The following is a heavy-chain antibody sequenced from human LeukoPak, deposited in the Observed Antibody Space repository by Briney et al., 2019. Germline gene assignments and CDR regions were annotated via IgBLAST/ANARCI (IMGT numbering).Heavy chain of an antibody. D-gene: IGHD3-10*01. Sequence: GGSLRLSCAASGFTFSSYSMNWVRQAPGKGLEWVSYISSSSSTIYYADSVKGRFTISRDNAKNSLYLQMNSLRAEDTAVYYCARSMVRGVILFDYWGQGTLVTVSS. J-gene: IGHJ4*02. CDR3: ARSMVRGVILFDY. CDR2: ISSSSSTI. V-gene: IGHV3-48*01. CDR1: GFTFSSYS.